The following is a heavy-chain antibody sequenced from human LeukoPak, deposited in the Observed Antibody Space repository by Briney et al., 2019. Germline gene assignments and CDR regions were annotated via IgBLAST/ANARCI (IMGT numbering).Heavy chain of an antibody. V-gene: IGHV3-21*01. Sequence: KPGGSLRLSCAASGFTFSSYSMNWVRQAPGKGLEWVSSISSSSSHIYYADSVKGRFTISRDNAKNSLYLQMNSLRAEDTAVYYCARTPFDYWGQGTLVTVSS. CDR2: ISSSSSHI. CDR1: GFTFSSYS. CDR3: ARTPFDY. J-gene: IGHJ4*02.